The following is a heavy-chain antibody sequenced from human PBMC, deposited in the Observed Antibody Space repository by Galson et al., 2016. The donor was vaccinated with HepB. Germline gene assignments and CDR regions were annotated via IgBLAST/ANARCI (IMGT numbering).Heavy chain of an antibody. CDR1: GLTLSNYN. Sequence: SLRLSCAVSGLTLSNYNMNWVRQAPGKGLEWVAFISDSSTYISYGETMKGRFTVSRDNAKNSLYLRMNSLSAEDTGLYYCAAERFSGSPLEYWGQGTLVTVSS. CDR3: AAERFSGSPLEY. V-gene: IGHV3-21*01. CDR2: ISDSSTYI. D-gene: IGHD1-26*01. J-gene: IGHJ4*02.